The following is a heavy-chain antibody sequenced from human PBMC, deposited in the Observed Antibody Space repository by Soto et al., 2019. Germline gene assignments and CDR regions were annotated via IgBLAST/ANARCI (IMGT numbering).Heavy chain of an antibody. V-gene: IGHV3-23*01. CDR2: ISASGGGT. D-gene: IGHD6-13*01. CDR3: AKGGSSWSYFDY. CDR1: GFTFSSYA. J-gene: IGHJ4*02. Sequence: EVQLLESGGGLVQPGGSLRLSCAASGFTFSSYAMSWVRQAPGKGLEWVSTISASGGGTYYADSVKGRFTISRDNSKNTLYLQMNSLRVEDTAVYYCAKGGSSWSYFDYWGQGTLVTVSS.